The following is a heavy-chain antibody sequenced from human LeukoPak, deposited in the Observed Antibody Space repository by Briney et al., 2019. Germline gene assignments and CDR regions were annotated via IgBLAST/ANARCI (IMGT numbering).Heavy chain of an antibody. J-gene: IGHJ4*02. Sequence: GGSLRLSCAASGFTFSSYSMNWVRQAPGKGLEWVAVISYDGSNKYYADSVKGRFTISRDNSKNTLYLQMNSLRAEDTAVYYCAKASDPEYFDYWGQGTLVTVSS. CDR1: GFTFSSYS. CDR2: ISYDGSNK. CDR3: AKASDPEYFDY. V-gene: IGHV3-30*18.